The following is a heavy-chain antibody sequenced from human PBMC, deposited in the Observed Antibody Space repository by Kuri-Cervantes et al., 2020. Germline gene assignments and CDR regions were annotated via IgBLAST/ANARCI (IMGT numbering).Heavy chain of an antibody. V-gene: IGHV1-8*01. D-gene: IGHD5-12*01. CDR2: MNPNSGNT. CDR1: GYTFTSYD. CDR3: ARQSGYSGYAEYFDY. Sequence: GESLKISCRASGYTFTSYDINWVRQATGQGLEWMGWMNPNSGNTGYAQKFQGRVTMTRDTSISTAYMELRSLRSDDTAVYYCARQSGYSGYAEYFDYWGQGTLVTVSS. J-gene: IGHJ4*02.